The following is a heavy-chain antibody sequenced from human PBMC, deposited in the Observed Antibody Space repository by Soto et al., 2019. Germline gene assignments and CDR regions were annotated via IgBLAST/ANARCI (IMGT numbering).Heavy chain of an antibody. J-gene: IGHJ4*02. V-gene: IGHV3-33*01. Sequence: GGSLRLSCAPSGFTFSNYAMHWVRQAPGKGLEWVAVIWYDGSIKYYADSVKGRFTISRDNSKNTLHLQMNSLRAEDTAVYYCARDADYGDDPSEDPGYYFDYWGQGTLVTVSS. CDR1: GFTFSNYA. CDR3: ARDADYGDDPSEDPGYYFDY. CDR2: IWYDGSIK. D-gene: IGHD4-17*01.